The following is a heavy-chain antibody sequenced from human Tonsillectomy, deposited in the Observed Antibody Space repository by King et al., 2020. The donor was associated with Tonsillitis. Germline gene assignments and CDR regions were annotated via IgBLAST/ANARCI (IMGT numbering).Heavy chain of an antibody. CDR3: ARVLSRRASFDY. Sequence: VQLVESGGGVVQPGRSLRLSCAASGFTFSNYGMHWVRQAPGKGLEWVAVIWFDGTNKYYADSVKGRFTISRDNSKNTLFLQMSSLRAEDTAVYYCARVLSRRASFDYWDQGTLVTVSS. CDR2: IWFDGTNK. D-gene: IGHD3-3*02. J-gene: IGHJ4*02. V-gene: IGHV3-33*08. CDR1: GFTFSNYG.